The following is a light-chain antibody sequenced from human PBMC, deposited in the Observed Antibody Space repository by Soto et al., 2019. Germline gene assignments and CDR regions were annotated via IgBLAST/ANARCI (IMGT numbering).Light chain of an antibody. CDR2: SAS. V-gene: IGKV3D-15*01. J-gene: IGKJ3*01. CDR1: QSVSSN. CDR3: QQYSASPRT. Sequence: EIVITQSPSTLSVSPGERATLSCRASQSVSSNLAWYQQKPGQAPRLLIHSASTRAPGIPDRFSASGAGTDFTLTISRLEPEDSAVYYCQQYSASPRTLGPGTKVDIK.